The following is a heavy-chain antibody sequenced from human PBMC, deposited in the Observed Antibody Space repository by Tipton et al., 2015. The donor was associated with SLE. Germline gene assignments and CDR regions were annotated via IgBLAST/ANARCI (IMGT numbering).Heavy chain of an antibody. CDR3: ARVGYCSGGSCNGQGDAFDI. V-gene: IGHV4-38-2*01. D-gene: IGHD2-15*01. Sequence: TLSLTCAVSGYSISSGYYWGWIRQPPGKGLEWIGYIYYSGSTNYNPSLKSRVTISVDTSKNQFSLKLSSVTAADTAVYYCARVGYCSGGSCNGQGDAFDIWGQGTMVTVSS. CDR2: IYYSGST. J-gene: IGHJ3*02. CDR1: GYSISSGYY.